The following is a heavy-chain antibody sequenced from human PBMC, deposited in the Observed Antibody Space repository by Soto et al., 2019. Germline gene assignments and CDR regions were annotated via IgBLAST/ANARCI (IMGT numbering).Heavy chain of an antibody. D-gene: IGHD6-19*01. CDR2: INHSGST. CDR1: GGSFSGYD. J-gene: IGHJ4*02. CDR3: ARARNRIAVDGTFDY. Sequence: SETLSLTCAVCGGSFSGYDCSWIRQPPGKGLEWIGEINHSGSTNYNPSLKSRVTISVDTSKNQFSLKLSSVTAADTAVYYCARARNRIAVDGTFDYWGQRTLVPVSS. V-gene: IGHV4-34*01.